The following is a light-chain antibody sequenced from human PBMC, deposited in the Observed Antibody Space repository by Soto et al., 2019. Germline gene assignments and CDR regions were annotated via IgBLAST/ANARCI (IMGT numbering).Light chain of an antibody. J-gene: IGKJ1*01. CDR1: QSVSRSY. V-gene: IGKV3-20*01. CDR3: QQYGGSPWT. Sequence: EIVLTQSPGTLSLSPGERATLSCRASQSVSRSYLAWYQQKPGQAPRLLIYGASSRATGIPDGFSGSGSGTDFTLTISRLDPEDFAVYYCQQYGGSPWTFGQGTKVEIK. CDR2: GAS.